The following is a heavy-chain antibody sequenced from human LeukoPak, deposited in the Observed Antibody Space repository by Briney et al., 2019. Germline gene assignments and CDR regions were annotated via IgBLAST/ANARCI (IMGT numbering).Heavy chain of an antibody. V-gene: IGHV1-2*02. CDR3: ARDQRRYCSSTSCSVVY. CDR1: GYTFTGYY. CDR2: INPKSGGK. J-gene: IGHJ4*02. Sequence: GSVKVSCKASGYTFTGYYMHWVRQAPGKGLEWMGWINPKSGGKNYAQKFQGRVTITRDTSISTAYVDLSRLRSDDTAVYYCARDQRRYCSSTSCSVVYWGQGTLVTVSS. D-gene: IGHD2-2*01.